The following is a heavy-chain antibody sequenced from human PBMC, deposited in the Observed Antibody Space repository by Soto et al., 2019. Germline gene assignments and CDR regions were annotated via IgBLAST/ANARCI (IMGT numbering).Heavy chain of an antibody. J-gene: IGHJ3*02. CDR2: ISSSSSYI. D-gene: IGHD6-19*01. Sequence: PRLSCAASGFTVNGKKYITWVRQAPGKGLEWVSSISSSSSYIYYADSVKGRFTISRDNTKNSLYLHMTNQSAEDTADDYCARDRASSGWYLAFDIWGHWAMVTVSS. CDR3: ARDRASSGWYLAFDI. V-gene: IGHV3-21*01. CDR1: GFTVNGKKY.